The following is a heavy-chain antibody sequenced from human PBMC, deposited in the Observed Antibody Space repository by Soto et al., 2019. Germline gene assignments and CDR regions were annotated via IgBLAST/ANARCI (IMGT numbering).Heavy chain of an antibody. J-gene: IGHJ4*02. CDR1: SDSISSYY. D-gene: IGHD6-13*01. Sequence: SETLSLTCTVSSDSISSYYWSWIRQPPGKRLEWIGYISYSGSTDYNPSLKSRVTISGDTSKDQFSLKVSSVTAADTAVYYCARGTSWQLPFDYWGQGTLVTVSS. V-gene: IGHV4-59*01. CDR3: ARGTSWQLPFDY. CDR2: ISYSGST.